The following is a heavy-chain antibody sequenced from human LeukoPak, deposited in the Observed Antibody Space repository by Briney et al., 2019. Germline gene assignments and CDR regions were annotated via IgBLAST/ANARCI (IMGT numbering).Heavy chain of an antibody. D-gene: IGHD5-18*01. CDR2: IHPSGRT. CDR3: ARVGYSYVINDWSRTGLGAYPTKYYYHMDV. CDR1: GGSFSDYY. Sequence: PSETLSLTCAVYGGSFSDYYWGWIRQPPGKGLEWIGEIHPSGRTNYSPSLKSRVTISLDASKNQFSLKLSSVAAADTAVYFCARVGYSYVINDWSRTGLGAYPTKYYYHMDVWDKGTTVTVSS. J-gene: IGHJ6*03. V-gene: IGHV4-34*01.